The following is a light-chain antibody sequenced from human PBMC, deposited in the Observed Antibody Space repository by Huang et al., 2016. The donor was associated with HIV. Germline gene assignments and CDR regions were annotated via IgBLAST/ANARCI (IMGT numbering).Light chain of an antibody. Sequence: EIVMTQSPATLSVSPGERATLSCRASQSVSINLAWYQQKPGQAPRLLIYGASNRATGIPARFSGSGSGTEFTLTISSLQSEDFAVYYCQQYNNWPPLTFGQGTKLEIK. CDR2: GAS. J-gene: IGKJ2*01. CDR1: QSVSIN. V-gene: IGKV3-15*01. CDR3: QQYNNWPPLT.